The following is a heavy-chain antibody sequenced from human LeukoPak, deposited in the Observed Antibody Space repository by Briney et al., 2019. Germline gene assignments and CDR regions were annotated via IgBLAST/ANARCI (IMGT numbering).Heavy chain of an antibody. D-gene: IGHD2-15*01. J-gene: IGHJ4*02. CDR3: GREGGRGSSNLDYFDY. CDR1: GFTFSRYT. V-gene: IGHV3-21*01. CDR2: ISSNGAYI. Sequence: PGGSLRLSCAASGFTFSRYTINWVRQAPEKGREWVSSISSNGAYIYYADSMEGRFTISRDNAKNSLSLQMDSLRAEDTAIYYCGREGGRGSSNLDYFDYWGQGMLVTVSS.